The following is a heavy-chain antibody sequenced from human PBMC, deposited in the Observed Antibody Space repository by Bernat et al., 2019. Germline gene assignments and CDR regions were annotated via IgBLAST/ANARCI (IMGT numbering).Heavy chain of an antibody. V-gene: IGHV3-23*01. CDR3: AKDFYDFWSGYSSAFDI. CDR1: GFTFSSYA. Sequence: EVQLLESGGGLVQPGGSLRLSCAASGFTFSSYAMSWVRQAPGKGLEWVSAISGSGGSTYYADSVKGRFTISRDNSKNTLYLQMYSLRAEDTAVYYCAKDFYDFWSGYSSAFDIWGQGTMVTVSS. J-gene: IGHJ3*02. CDR2: ISGSGGST. D-gene: IGHD3-3*01.